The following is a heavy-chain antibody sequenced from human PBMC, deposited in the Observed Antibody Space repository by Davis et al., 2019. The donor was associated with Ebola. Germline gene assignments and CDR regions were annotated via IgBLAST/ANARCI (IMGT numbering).Heavy chain of an antibody. CDR3: ARDLVGQS. CDR1: GFTFSSYA. D-gene: IGHD6-6*01. CDR2: ISYDGSNK. V-gene: IGHV3-30-3*01. Sequence: PGGSLRLSCAASGFTFSSYAMHWVRQAPGKGLEWVAVISYDGSNKYYADSVKGRFTISRDNSKNTLYLQMNSLRAEDTAVYYCARDLVGQSWGQGTLVTVSS. J-gene: IGHJ4*02.